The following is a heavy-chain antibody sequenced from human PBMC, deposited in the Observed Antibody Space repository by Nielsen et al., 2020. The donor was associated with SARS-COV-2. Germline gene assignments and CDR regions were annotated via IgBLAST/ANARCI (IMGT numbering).Heavy chain of an antibody. Sequence: ASVKVSCKTSGYTSTNYHIHWVRQAPGQRLEWMGWINAGNGNTKYSQKFQGRVTMTEDTSTDTAYMELSSLRSEDTAVYYCATSSVAGPIVQNNWFDPWGQGTLVTVSS. V-gene: IGHV1-3*01. D-gene: IGHD6-19*01. CDR3: ATSSVAGPIVQNNWFDP. CDR2: INAGNGNT. J-gene: IGHJ5*02. CDR1: GYTSTNYH.